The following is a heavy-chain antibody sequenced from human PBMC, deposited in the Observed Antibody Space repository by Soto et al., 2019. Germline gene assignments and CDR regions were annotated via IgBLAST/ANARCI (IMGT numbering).Heavy chain of an antibody. CDR3: ARDRGSSGMFELDV. CDR1: QFPFDVYS. D-gene: IGHD6-19*01. V-gene: IGHV3-48*02. J-gene: IGHJ3*01. CDR2: IRHTTSAT. Sequence: GGSLRLSCVASQFPFDVYSMHWVRQAPGKGLEWVSYIRHTTSATFYADAVKGRFTISRDNRKNSLFLQMNSLRDDDTGVYFCARDRGSSGMFELDVWGPGTLVTVS.